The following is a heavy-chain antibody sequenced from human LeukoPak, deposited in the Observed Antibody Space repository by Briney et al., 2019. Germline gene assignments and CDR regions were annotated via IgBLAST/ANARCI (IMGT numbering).Heavy chain of an antibody. CDR2: ISAYNGNT. V-gene: IGHV1-18*01. CDR1: GYTFTSYG. Sequence: ASVKVSCKASGYTFTSYGISWVRQAPGQGLEWMGWISAYNGNTNYAQKLQGRVTMTTDTSTSTAYMELRSLRSDDTAVYYCARVTMAPNYYDSSGPFDYWGQGTLVTVSS. D-gene: IGHD3-22*01. J-gene: IGHJ4*02. CDR3: ARVTMAPNYYDSSGPFDY.